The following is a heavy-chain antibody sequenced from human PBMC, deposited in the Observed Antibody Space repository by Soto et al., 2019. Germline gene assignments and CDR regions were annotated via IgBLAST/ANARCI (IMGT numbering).Heavy chain of an antibody. CDR3: ARLLPYDFCP. D-gene: IGHD3-3*01. J-gene: IGHJ3*01. V-gene: IGHV1-8*01. Sequence: GAPVKVSCKASGYTFTRYYINWVRQATGQGLEWMGWMNPNSGNTGYAQKFQGRVTMTRNTSISTAYMELSSLRSEDTAVYYCARLLPYDFCPWGQGTMVTVSS. CDR1: GYTFTRYY. CDR2: MNPNSGNT.